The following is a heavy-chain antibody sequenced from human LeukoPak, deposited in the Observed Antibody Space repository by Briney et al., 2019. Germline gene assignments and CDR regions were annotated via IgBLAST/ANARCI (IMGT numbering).Heavy chain of an antibody. V-gene: IGHV3-21*01. D-gene: IGHD6-6*01. CDR2: ISSSSSYR. CDR3: ARDPIYSISRSVWFDP. Sequence: GGSLRLSCAASGFTFSTYGMNWVRQAPGKGLERVSSISSSSSYRYYADSVKGRFTISRDNAKNSLYLQMNSLRAEDTAVYYCARDPIYSISRSVWFDPWGQGTLVTASS. CDR1: GFTFSTYG. J-gene: IGHJ5*02.